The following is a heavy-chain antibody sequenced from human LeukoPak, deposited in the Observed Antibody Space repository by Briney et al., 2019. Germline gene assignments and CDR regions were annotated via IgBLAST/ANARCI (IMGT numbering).Heavy chain of an antibody. Sequence: PGGSLRLSCAASGFTFSSYAMHWVRQAPGKGLEWVSSISSSSSYIYYADSVKGRFTISRDNAKNSLYLQMNSLRAEDTAVYYCARAYGDYDAFDIWGQGTIVTVSS. CDR2: ISSSSSYI. V-gene: IGHV3-21*01. CDR1: GFTFSSYA. CDR3: ARAYGDYDAFDI. J-gene: IGHJ3*02. D-gene: IGHD4-17*01.